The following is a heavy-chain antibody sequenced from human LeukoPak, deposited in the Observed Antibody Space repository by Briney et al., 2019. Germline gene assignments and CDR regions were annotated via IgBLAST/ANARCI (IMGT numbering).Heavy chain of an antibody. D-gene: IGHD3-10*01. CDR1: GFTVSSNY. CDR2: IYSGGST. V-gene: IGHV3-53*01. CDR3: ARVMVVRGDPMHIYYYYYYMDV. J-gene: IGHJ6*03. Sequence: GGSLRLSCAASGFTVSSNYMSWVRQAPGKGLEWVSVIYSGGSTYYADSVKGRFTISRDNSKNTLYLQMNGLRAEDTAVYYCARVMVVRGDPMHIYYYYYYMDVWGKGTTVTVSS.